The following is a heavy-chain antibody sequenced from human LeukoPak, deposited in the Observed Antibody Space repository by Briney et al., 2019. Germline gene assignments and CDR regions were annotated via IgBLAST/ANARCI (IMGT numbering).Heavy chain of an antibody. D-gene: IGHD1-26*01. V-gene: IGHV1-2*02. J-gene: IGHJ4*02. CDR1: GYTLTGYY. CDR2: INPNSGGT. Sequence: GASVKVSCKASGYTLTGYYMHWVRQAPGQGLEWMGWINPNSGGTNYAQKFQGRVTMTRDTSISTAYMELSRLRSDDTAVYYCARSRWNRSYLCLGYWGQGTLVTVSS. CDR3: ARSRWNRSYLCLGY.